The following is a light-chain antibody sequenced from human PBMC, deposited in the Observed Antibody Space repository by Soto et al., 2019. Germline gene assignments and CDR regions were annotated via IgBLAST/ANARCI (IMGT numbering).Light chain of an antibody. CDR2: DAS. CDR3: QQYNTFPLT. V-gene: IGKV1-5*01. CDR1: QSINSW. Sequence: DIQMTQSPSTLSASVGDRVTITCRASQSINSWLAWYQQKPGRAPKVLISDASTLENGGPPRFSGSGSGTEFTLTISSLQPDDFATYYCQQYNTFPLTFGGGTKVAIK. J-gene: IGKJ4*01.